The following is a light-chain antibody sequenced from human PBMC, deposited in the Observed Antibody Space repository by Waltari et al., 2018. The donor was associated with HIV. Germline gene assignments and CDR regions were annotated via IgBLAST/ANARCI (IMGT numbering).Light chain of an antibody. Sequence: QSLLTQPPSVSGAPRQSVTISCSGTSTNIGHNAVTWYQQLPGPPPRLLIYYDTLVPSGVSDRFSGSRSDTSASLAISGLQSEDEADYYCATWDDTLNALVFGGGTRLTVL. CDR3: ATWDDTLNALV. CDR1: STNIGHNA. J-gene: IGLJ2*01. CDR2: YDT. V-gene: IGLV1-36*01.